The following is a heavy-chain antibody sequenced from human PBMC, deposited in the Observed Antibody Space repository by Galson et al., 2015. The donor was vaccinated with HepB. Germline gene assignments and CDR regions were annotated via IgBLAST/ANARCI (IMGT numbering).Heavy chain of an antibody. CDR3: VRGSSDWLGLVY. CDR2: INIDGSDV. J-gene: IGHJ4*02. D-gene: IGHD3/OR15-3a*01. Sequence: SLRLSCAASGFTFSIYWMHWARQAPGKGLVWVSHINIDGSDVKYADSVRGRFTISRDNARNTLDLQMNSLTAEDTATYYCVRGSSDWLGLVYWGQGALVIVSS. V-gene: IGHV3-74*01. CDR1: GFTFSIYW.